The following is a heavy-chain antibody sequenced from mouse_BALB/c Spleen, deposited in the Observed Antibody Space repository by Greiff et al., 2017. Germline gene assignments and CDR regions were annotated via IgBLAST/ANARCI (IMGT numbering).Heavy chain of an antibody. J-gene: IGHJ2*01. Sequence: EVKLVESGGGLVKPGGSLKLSCAASGFTFSDYYMYWVRQTPEKRLEWVATISDGGSYTYYPDSVKGRFTISRDNAKNNLYLQMSSLKSEDTAMYYCARDRVPHYYRGYFDYWGQGTTLTVSS. V-gene: IGHV5-4*02. CDR1: GFTFSDYY. D-gene: IGHD2-14*01. CDR2: ISDGGSYT. CDR3: ARDRVPHYYRGYFDY.